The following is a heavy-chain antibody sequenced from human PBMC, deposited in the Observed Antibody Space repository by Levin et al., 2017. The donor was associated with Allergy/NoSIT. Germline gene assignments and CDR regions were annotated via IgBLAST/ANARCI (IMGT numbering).Heavy chain of an antibody. CDR1: GFTFSDYY. Sequence: PGGSLRLSCAASGFTFSDYYMSWIRQAPGKGLEWVSYISSSSSYTKYADSVKGRFTISRDNAKNSLYLQMNSLRAEDTAVYYCAKGYSYGYDYFDYWGQGTLVTVSS. D-gene: IGHD5-18*01. J-gene: IGHJ4*02. CDR2: ISSSSSYT. CDR3: AKGYSYGYDYFDY. V-gene: IGHV3-11*03.